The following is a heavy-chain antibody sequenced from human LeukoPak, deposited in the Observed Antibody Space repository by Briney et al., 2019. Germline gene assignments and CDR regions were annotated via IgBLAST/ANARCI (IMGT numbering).Heavy chain of an antibody. J-gene: IGHJ4*03. CDR2: ISSSGSTI. Sequence: GGSLRLSCAASGFTFSSYEMNWVRQAPGKGLEWVSYISSSGSTIYYADSVKGRFTISRDNAKNSLYLQMNSLRAEDTAVYYCARETVSGSYDYWGQEGLGTVSS. CDR1: GFTFSSYE. V-gene: IGHV3-48*03. CDR3: ARETVSGSYDY. D-gene: IGHD1-26*01.